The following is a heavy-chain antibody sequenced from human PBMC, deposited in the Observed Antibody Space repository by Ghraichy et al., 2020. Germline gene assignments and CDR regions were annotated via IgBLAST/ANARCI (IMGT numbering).Heavy chain of an antibody. Sequence: GGSLRLSCAASGFTFSSYSMNWVRQAPGKGLEWVSYISSSSSTIYYADSVKGRFTISRDNAKNSLYLQMNSLRAEDTAVYYCATYYDILTGSLYYYYYMDVWGKGTTVTVSS. D-gene: IGHD3-9*01. J-gene: IGHJ6*03. CDR2: ISSSSSTI. CDR3: ATYYDILTGSLYYYYYMDV. V-gene: IGHV3-48*01. CDR1: GFTFSSYS.